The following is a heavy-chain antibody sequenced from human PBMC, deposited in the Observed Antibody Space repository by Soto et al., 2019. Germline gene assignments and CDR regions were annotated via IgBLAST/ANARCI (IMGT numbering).Heavy chain of an antibody. CDR1: GGSISSHY. J-gene: IGHJ6*02. D-gene: IGHD6-6*01. V-gene: IGHV4-59*11. CDR3: AKDHSSSLVYYYYGMDV. CDR2: IYYSGST. Sequence: SDTLSLTCTVSGGSISSHYCSWIRQPPGKGLEWIGYIYYSGSTNYNPSLKSRVTISVDTSKNQFSLKLSSVTAADTAVYYCAKDHSSSLVYYYYGMDVWGQGTTVTVSS.